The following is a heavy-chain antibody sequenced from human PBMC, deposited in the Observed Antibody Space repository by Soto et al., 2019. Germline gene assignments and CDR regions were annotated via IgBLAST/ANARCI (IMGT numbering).Heavy chain of an antibody. D-gene: IGHD3-10*01. J-gene: IGHJ5*02. CDR2: ISGSGGGT. V-gene: IGHV3-23*01. CDR3: ARRGRKNWFDP. Sequence: GALRLSCAASGFTFTNHAMSWVRQAPGKGLEWVSAISGSGGGTYYADSVKGRFTISRDNSDNTMYLQMNSLRAEDTAVYFCARRGRKNWFDPWGQGTLVTVSS. CDR1: GFTFTNHA.